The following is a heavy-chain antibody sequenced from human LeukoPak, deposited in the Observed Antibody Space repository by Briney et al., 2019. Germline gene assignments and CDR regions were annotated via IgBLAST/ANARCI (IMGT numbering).Heavy chain of an antibody. Sequence: PGGSLRLSCAASGFTFSGSATHWVRQASGKGLEWVGRIRSKANSYATAYAASVKGRFTISRDDSKNTAYLQMNSLKTEDTAVYYCTSYGDYGVYWGQGTLVTVSS. CDR2: IRSKANSYAT. CDR1: GFTFSGSA. D-gene: IGHD4-17*01. CDR3: TSYGDYGVY. V-gene: IGHV3-73*01. J-gene: IGHJ4*02.